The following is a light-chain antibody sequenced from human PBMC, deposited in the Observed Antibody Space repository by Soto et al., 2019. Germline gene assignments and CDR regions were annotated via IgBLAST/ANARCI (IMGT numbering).Light chain of an antibody. J-gene: IGKJ4*01. CDR3: HQYYSYPLT. Sequence: AIRMTQSPSSVSASTGDRVTITCRASQSITSHLAWYQQKPGKAPNLLIYSASSFESGVPSRFSGSGSGTDFTLTISRLQSEDFATYYCHQYYSYPLTFGGGTKVEIK. CDR2: SAS. CDR1: QSITSH. V-gene: IGKV1-8*01.